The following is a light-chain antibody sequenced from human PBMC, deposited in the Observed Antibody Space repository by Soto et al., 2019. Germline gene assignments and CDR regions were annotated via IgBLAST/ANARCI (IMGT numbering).Light chain of an antibody. CDR3: AAWDDSLNGLV. J-gene: IGLJ2*01. V-gene: IGLV1-44*01. Sequence: QSVLTQPPSASGTPGQRVTISCSGSSSDVGSNTVNWYQQLPGTAPKILIYGNNQRPSGVPDRCSGSKYGTSASLAISGLQSEDEAAYYCAAWDDSLNGLVFGGGTKLTVL. CDR2: GNN. CDR1: SSDVGSNT.